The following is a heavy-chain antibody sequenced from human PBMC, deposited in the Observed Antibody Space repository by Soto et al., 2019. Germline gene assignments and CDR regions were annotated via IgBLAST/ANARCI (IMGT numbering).Heavy chain of an antibody. Sequence: SETLSLTCAVSGGSISSSNWWSWVRQPPRKGLEWIGEIYHSGSTNYNPSLKSRVTISVDTSKNQFSLKLSSVTAADTAVYFCAAGEASSRNLAPYYLDFWGQGTLVTVSS. CDR2: IYHSGST. CDR3: AAGEASSRNLAPYYLDF. J-gene: IGHJ4*02. CDR1: GGSISSSNW. D-gene: IGHD6-13*01. V-gene: IGHV4-4*02.